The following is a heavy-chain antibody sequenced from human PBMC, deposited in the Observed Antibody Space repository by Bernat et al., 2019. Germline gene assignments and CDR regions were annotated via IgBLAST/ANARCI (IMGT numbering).Heavy chain of an antibody. D-gene: IGHD3-16*02. CDR3: AREGDLGELSSYFDY. CDR1: GFTFSSYW. V-gene: IGHV3-7*01. CDR2: IKQDGSEK. J-gene: IGHJ4*02. Sequence: EVQLVESGGGLVQPGGSLRLSCAASGFTFSSYWMSWVRQAPGKGLEWVANIKQDGSEKYYVDSVKCRFTISRDNAKNSLYLQMNSLRAEDTAVYYCAREGDLGELSSYFDYWGQGTLVTVSS.